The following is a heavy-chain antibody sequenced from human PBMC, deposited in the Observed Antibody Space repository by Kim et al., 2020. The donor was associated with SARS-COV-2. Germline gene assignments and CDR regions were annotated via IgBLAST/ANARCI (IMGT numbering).Heavy chain of an antibody. Sequence: YSAGAVKGRFTISRDNSKNTLYLQMNTLGAEDTAIYYCAKSYNNKLFFDYWGQGTLVTVSS. J-gene: IGHJ4*02. D-gene: IGHD1-20*01. V-gene: IGHV3-23*01. CDR3: AKSYNNKLFFDY.